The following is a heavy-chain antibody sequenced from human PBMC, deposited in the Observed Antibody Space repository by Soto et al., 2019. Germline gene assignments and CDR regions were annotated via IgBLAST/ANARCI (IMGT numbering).Heavy chain of an antibody. CDR1: DGYFFGYY. CDR2: INHSGST. CDR3: ARPRKSFLAVAGPFDY. D-gene: IGHD6-19*01. J-gene: IGHJ4*02. Sequence: SETISDKSAVEDGYFFGYYWSCISKQTGKGLEWIGEINHSGSTNYNPSLKSRVTISVDTSKNQFSLKLSSVTAADTAVYYCARPRKSFLAVAGPFDYWGQGTLVTVSS. V-gene: IGHV4-34*01.